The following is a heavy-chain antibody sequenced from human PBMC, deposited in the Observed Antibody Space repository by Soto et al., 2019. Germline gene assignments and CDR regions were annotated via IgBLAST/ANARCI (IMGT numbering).Heavy chain of an antibody. Sequence: ASVKVSCKVSGYTLTELSMHWVRQAPGKGLEWMGGFDPEDGETIYAQKFQGRVTMTEDTSTDTAYMELSSLRSEDTAVYYCATALYYYDSSGPWGQGTLVTVSS. V-gene: IGHV1-24*01. D-gene: IGHD3-22*01. CDR1: GYTLTELS. J-gene: IGHJ4*02. CDR3: ATALYYYDSSGP. CDR2: FDPEDGET.